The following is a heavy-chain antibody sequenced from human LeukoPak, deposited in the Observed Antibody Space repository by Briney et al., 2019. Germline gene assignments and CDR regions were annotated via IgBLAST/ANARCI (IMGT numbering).Heavy chain of an antibody. CDR2: ISSSSSYI. CDR3: ARGGWDFWSGYYTAASDAFDI. CDR1: GFTFSSYS. V-gene: IGHV3-21*01. D-gene: IGHD3-3*01. Sequence: PGGSLRLSCAASGFTFSSYSMTWVRQAPGKGLEWVSSISSSSSYIYYADSVKGRFTISRDNAKNSLYLQMNSLRAEDTAVYYCARGGWDFWSGYYTAASDAFDIWGQGTMVTVSS. J-gene: IGHJ3*02.